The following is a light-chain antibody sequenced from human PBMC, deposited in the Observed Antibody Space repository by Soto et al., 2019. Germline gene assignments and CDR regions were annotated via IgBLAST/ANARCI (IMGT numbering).Light chain of an antibody. CDR3: QKYNSDSLT. CDR1: QGISDY. CDR2: AAS. J-gene: IGKJ4*01. V-gene: IGKV1-27*01. Sequence: DIQMTQSPSSLSASVGDRVTITCRASQGISDYLAWYQQKPGKVPKLLIRAASTLQLGVPARFSGSGSGTDFTLTISSLQPEDVATYYCQKYNSDSLTFGGGTKVEIK.